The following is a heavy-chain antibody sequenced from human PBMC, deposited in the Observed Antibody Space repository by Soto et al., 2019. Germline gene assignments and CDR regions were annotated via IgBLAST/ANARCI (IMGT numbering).Heavy chain of an antibody. D-gene: IGHD2-2*01. CDR3: ARDLGIVVVPAAIGNWFDH. CDR1: GCTFSSYA. CDR2: IIPIFGTA. Sequence: SVKVSCKASGCTFSSYAISWVRQAPGQGLEWMGGIIPIFGTANYAQKFQGRVTITADESTSTAYMELSSLRSEDTAVYYCARDLGIVVVPAAIGNWFDHWGQGALVTVSS. J-gene: IGHJ5*02. V-gene: IGHV1-69*13.